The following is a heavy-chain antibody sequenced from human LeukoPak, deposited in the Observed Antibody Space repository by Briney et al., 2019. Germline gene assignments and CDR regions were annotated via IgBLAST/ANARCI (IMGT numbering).Heavy chain of an antibody. J-gene: IGHJ4*02. Sequence: SQTLPLTCTVSGGSISSGSYYLSWIRQPAGKGLEWIGRIYTSGSTNYNPSLKSRVTISVDTSKNQFSLKLSSVTAADTAVYYCARDTAAYCSGGSCYYPDYWGQGTLVTVSS. CDR2: IYTSGST. CDR1: GGSISSGSYY. V-gene: IGHV4-61*02. CDR3: ARDTAAYCSGGSCYYPDY. D-gene: IGHD2-15*01.